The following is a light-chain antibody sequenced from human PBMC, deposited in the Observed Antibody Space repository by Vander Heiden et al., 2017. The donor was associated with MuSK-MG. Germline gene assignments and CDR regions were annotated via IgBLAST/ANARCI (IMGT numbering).Light chain of an antibody. CDR1: QGISSA. J-gene: IGKJ4*01. CDR2: DAS. V-gene: IGKV1-13*02. CDR3: QQFNSYLSLT. Sequence: SSSSPSASVGDRVTITCRASQGISSALAWYQQKTGKAAKILMYDASSWESGVPSRFSGSGSGTEFTITISSLQPEDFATYYCQQFNSYLSLTFGGGTKVEIK.